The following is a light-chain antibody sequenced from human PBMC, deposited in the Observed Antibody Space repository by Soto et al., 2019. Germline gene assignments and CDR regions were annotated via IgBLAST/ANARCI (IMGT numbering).Light chain of an antibody. Sequence: QPVLTQPPSVSAAPGQKVTISCSGNSSNIGKNYVSWFQQFPGTAPKLLIYDNNKRPSGIPDRFSGSNSGTSATLGITGLQTGDEADYYCDTWDSSLSAVVFGGGTKLTVL. V-gene: IGLV1-51*01. CDR3: DTWDSSLSAVV. CDR1: SSNIGKNY. CDR2: DNN. J-gene: IGLJ2*01.